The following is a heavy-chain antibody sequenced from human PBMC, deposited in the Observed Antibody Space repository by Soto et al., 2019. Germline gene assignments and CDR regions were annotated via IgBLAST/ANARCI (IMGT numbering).Heavy chain of an antibody. J-gene: IGHJ4*02. V-gene: IGHV4-34*01. CDR3: ARASGNFDY. D-gene: IGHD1-26*01. CDR2: INHSGST. Sequence: PLETLSLPCAVLGGSLRGYYWCWIRQPPGKGLEWIGEINHSGSTNYNPSLKSRVTISVDTSKNQFSLKLSSVTAADTAVYYCARASGNFDYWGQGTLVTVSS. CDR1: GGSLRGYY.